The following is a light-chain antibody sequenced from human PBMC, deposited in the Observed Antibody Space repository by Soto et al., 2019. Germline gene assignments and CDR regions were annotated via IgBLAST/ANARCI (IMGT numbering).Light chain of an antibody. Sequence: QSALAQPRSVSGSPGQSVTISCTGTSSDVGGYDFVSWYQRHPGKAPKLMISDVSKRPSGVPDRFSGSKSGNTASLTISGLQAEDEADYYCCSYAGDLALFGGGTKVTVL. CDR1: SSDVGGYDF. CDR2: DVS. J-gene: IGLJ2*01. CDR3: CSYAGDLAL. V-gene: IGLV2-11*01.